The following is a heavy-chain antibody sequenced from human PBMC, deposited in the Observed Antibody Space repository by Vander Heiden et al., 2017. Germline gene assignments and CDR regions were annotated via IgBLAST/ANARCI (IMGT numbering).Heavy chain of an antibody. CDR1: GFTFSSYA. CDR3: AKDTPGPGYCSGGSCYPMPY. CDR2: ISGSGGST. J-gene: IGHJ4*02. V-gene: IGHV3-23*01. Sequence: EVQLLESGGGLVQPGGSLRLSCAASGFTFSSYAMSWVRQAPGKGLEWVSAISGSGGSTYYADSVKGRFTISRDNSKNTLYLQMNSLRAEDTAVYYCAKDTPGPGYCSGGSCYPMPYWGQGTLVTVSS. D-gene: IGHD2-15*01.